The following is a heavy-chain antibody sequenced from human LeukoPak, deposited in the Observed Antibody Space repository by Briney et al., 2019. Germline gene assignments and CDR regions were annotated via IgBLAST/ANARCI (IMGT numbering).Heavy chain of an antibody. J-gene: IGHJ4*02. CDR3: ARSYCRGENCPFDY. D-gene: IGHD2-15*01. CDR2: FGDTGMP. Sequence: GGSLRLSCVASGFSFSTYGMTWVRQAPGKGLEWVAGFGDTGMPHYRDSVKGRFSLSRDNSKNSLYLHMNSLRDEDTAVFYCARSYCRGENCPFDYWGQGTLVTVSS. CDR1: GFSFSTYG. V-gene: IGHV3-23*01.